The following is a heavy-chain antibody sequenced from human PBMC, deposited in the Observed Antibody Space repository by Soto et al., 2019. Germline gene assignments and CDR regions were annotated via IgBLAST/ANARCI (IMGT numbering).Heavy chain of an antibody. CDR1: GGTFSSYS. CDR3: ARDGGRHSGGIDY. CDR2: IIPIFGTA. J-gene: IGHJ4*02. Sequence: QVQLVQSGAEVKKPGSSVKVSCKASGGTFSSYSINWVRQAPGQGLEWMGEIIPIFGTANYAQKFQGRVTITADEYTSTAYMAPGSLTSEDTAVYYCARDGGRHSGGIDYWGQGTLVTVSS. V-gene: IGHV1-69*01. D-gene: IGHD1-26*01.